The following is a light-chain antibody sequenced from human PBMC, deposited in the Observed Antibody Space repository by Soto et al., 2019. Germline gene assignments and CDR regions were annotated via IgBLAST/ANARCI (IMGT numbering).Light chain of an antibody. CDR3: QQRFNWRLFT. CDR1: QSVSSY. CDR2: DAS. V-gene: IGKV3-11*01. J-gene: IGKJ2*01. Sequence: EIVLTQSPATLSLSPGERATLSCRASQSVSSYLSWYQQKPGQAPRLLIYDASNRAAGIPARFSGGGSGTAFTLTSSSLEPGDFAVYYCQQRFNWRLFTFVQGTKLELK.